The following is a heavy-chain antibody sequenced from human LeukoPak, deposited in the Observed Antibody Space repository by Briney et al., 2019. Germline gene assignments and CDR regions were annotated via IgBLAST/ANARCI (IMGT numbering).Heavy chain of an antibody. Sequence: PGGSLRLSCAASGFTFSSYVMSWVRQVPGKGLEWVSAISGSGGGTYYADSVKGRFTISRDNSKNTLYLQMNSLRAEDTAVYYCARDRLVGAMPYYYYYGMDVWGQGTTVTVSS. CDR2: ISGSGGGT. CDR3: ARDRLVGAMPYYYYYGMDV. V-gene: IGHV3-23*01. D-gene: IGHD1-26*01. J-gene: IGHJ6*02. CDR1: GFTFSSYV.